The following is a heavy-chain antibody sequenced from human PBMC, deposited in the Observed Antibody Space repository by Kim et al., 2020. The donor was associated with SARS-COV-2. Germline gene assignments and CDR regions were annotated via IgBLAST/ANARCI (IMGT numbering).Heavy chain of an antibody. J-gene: IGHJ4*02. Sequence: ISSADSVRDPFTISIDNDKNSLYLQMNSLRAEDTAVYYCARGPNYSPFDYWGQGTLVTVSS. V-gene: IGHV3-48*03. CDR3: ARGPNYSPFDY. D-gene: IGHD4-4*01. CDR2: I.